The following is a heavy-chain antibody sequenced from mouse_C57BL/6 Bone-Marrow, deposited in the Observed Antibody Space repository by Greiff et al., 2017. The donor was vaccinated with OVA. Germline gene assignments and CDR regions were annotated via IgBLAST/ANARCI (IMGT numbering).Heavy chain of an antibody. J-gene: IGHJ2*01. CDR1: GYTFTCYW. V-gene: IGHV1-64*01. CDR3: VTILRPYFDY. D-gene: IGHD1-1*01. Sequence: QVQLQQPGAELVKPGASVKLSCKASGYTFTCYWMHWVKQRPGQGLEWIGMIHPNSGSTNYNEKFKSKATLTVDKSSSTAYMQLSSLTSEDSAVYYCVTILRPYFDYWGQGTTLTVSS. CDR2: IHPNSGST.